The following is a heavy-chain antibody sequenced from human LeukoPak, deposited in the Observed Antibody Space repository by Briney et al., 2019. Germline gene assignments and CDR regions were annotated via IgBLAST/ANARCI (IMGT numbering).Heavy chain of an antibody. CDR1: GGSISSYY. D-gene: IGHD1-7*01. J-gene: IGHJ4*02. CDR2: IYHSGST. Sequence: PSETLSLTCTVSGGSISSYYWSWIRQPPGKGLEWIGYIYHSGSTYYNPSLKSRVTISVDRSKNQFSLKLSSVTAADTAVYYCARVGDVSGITGTAYYFDYWGQGTLVTVSS. V-gene: IGHV4-59*12. CDR3: ARVGDVSGITGTAYYFDY.